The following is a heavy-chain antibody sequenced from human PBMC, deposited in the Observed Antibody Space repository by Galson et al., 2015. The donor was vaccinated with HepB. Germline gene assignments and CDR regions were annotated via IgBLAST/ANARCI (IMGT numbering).Heavy chain of an antibody. J-gene: IGHJ5*02. Sequence: SVKVSCKASGYTFTGYYMHWVRQAPGQGLEWMGRINPNSGGTNYAQKFQGRVTMTRDTSISTAYMELSRLRSDDTAVYYCARAGEDIVVVVAATPGWFDPWGQGTLDTVSS. V-gene: IGHV1-2*06. CDR1: GYTFTGYY. CDR2: INPNSGGT. D-gene: IGHD2-15*01. CDR3: ARAGEDIVVVVAATPGWFDP.